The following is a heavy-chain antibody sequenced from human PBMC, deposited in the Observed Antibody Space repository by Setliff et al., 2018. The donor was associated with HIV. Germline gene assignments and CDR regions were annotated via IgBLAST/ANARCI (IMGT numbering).Heavy chain of an antibody. Sequence: GASVKVSCKASGGTFSSYGITWVRQAPGQGLEWMGGSTPLLDTTNYAQKFQGRVTITTDESTNTVYMELSSLRSDDTAVYYCARGHGWRYYDILTGYYNWANYYYYGMDVWGQGTTVTVSS. D-gene: IGHD3-9*01. CDR1: GGTFSSYG. CDR3: ARGHGWRYYDILTGYYNWANYYYYGMDV. CDR2: STPLLDTT. V-gene: IGHV1-69*05. J-gene: IGHJ6*02.